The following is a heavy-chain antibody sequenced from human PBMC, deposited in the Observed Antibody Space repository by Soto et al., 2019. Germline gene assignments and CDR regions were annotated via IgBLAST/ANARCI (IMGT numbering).Heavy chain of an antibody. J-gene: IGHJ4*01. CDR3: ARDNNWSYDY. Sequence: GGSLRLSCAASGFTFSSHWMHWVRQAPGKGLVWVSHIGPDGTTTRDADSVQGRFTISRDNARNTLYLQMDSLRDEDTAVDYCARDNNWSYDYWGQGILVTVSS. D-gene: IGHD1-1*01. CDR2: IGPDGTTT. V-gene: IGHV3-74*01. CDR1: GFTFSSHW.